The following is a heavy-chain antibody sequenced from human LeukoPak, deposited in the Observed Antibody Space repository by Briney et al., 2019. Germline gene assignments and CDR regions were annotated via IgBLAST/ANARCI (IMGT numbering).Heavy chain of an antibody. CDR2: INPNTGGT. CDR1: GYTFTGYY. Sequence: ASVKVSCKASGYTFTGYYMHWVRQAPGQGLEWVGWINPNTGGTNYAQKFQGRVTMTRDTSISTAYMELSRLGSDDTAVYYCARSGYGSSSHIYYWGQGTLVTVSS. J-gene: IGHJ4*02. D-gene: IGHD6-6*01. V-gene: IGHV1-2*02. CDR3: ARSGYGSSSHIYY.